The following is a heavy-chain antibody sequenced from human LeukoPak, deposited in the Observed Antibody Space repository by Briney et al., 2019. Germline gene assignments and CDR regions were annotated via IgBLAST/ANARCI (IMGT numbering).Heavy chain of an antibody. J-gene: IGHJ6*02. Sequence: SGPTLVNPTQTLTLTCTFSGFSLSTSGVGVGWIRQPPGKALEWLALIYWNDDKRYSPSLKSRLTITKDTSKNQVVLTMTNMDPVDTATYYCAHGSYSNYAHYYYGMDVWGQGTTVTVSS. D-gene: IGHD4-11*01. CDR1: GFSLSTSGVG. CDR2: IYWNDDK. CDR3: AHGSYSNYAHYYYGMDV. V-gene: IGHV2-5*01.